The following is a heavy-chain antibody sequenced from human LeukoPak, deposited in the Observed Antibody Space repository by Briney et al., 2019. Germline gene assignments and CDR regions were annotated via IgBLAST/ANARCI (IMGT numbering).Heavy chain of an antibody. CDR3: AKEHILTGYSDY. CDR1: GFTFSSYA. CDR2: ISADGRST. Sequence: GSLRLSCAASGFTFSSYAMSWVRQAPGKGLEWVSPISADGRSTYYADSVQGRFTISRDNSKNTLYLQMNSLRAEDTAVYYCAKEHILTGYSDYWGQGTLVTVSS. V-gene: IGHV3-23*01. D-gene: IGHD3-9*01. J-gene: IGHJ4*02.